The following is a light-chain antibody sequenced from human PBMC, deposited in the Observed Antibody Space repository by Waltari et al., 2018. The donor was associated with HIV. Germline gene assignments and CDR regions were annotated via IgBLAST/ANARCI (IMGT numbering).Light chain of an antibody. CDR1: SSEVGGYVS. V-gene: IGLV2-11*01. Sequence: QSALTQPRSVSGSPGQSVTLSCPGTSSEVGGYVSVPCYLQHPGKVPKLLIYEVIKRPSGVPDRFSGSKSGNTASLTISGLQTEDEADYFRCSYAGTYTYVLFGGGTKLTVL. CDR2: EVI. CDR3: CSYAGTYTYVL. J-gene: IGLJ3*02.